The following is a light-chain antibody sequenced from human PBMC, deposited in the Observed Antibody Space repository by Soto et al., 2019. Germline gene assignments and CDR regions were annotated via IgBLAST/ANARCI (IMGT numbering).Light chain of an antibody. CDR1: QSLSSSY. J-gene: IGKJ2*01. V-gene: IGKV3-20*01. Sequence: DIVLTQSPGTLSLSPGERATLSCRASQSLSSSYLAWYQQKPGQAPRLLIYGASSRATGIPDRFSGSGSGTDFTLTISRLEPEDFAVYYCQQYGSSPYTFGQGTKVDIK. CDR3: QQYGSSPYT. CDR2: GAS.